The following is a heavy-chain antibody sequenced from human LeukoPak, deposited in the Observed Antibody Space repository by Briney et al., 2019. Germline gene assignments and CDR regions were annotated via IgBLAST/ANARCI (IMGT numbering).Heavy chain of an antibody. Sequence: PSETLSLTCAVYGGSFSGYYWSWIRQPPGKGLEWIGEINHSGSTNYNPSPKSRVTISVDTSKNQFSLKLSSVTAADTAVYYCARRKVGATRGLDYWGQGTLVTVSS. V-gene: IGHV4-34*01. D-gene: IGHD1-26*01. J-gene: IGHJ4*02. CDR1: GGSFSGYY. CDR2: INHSGST. CDR3: ARRKVGATRGLDY.